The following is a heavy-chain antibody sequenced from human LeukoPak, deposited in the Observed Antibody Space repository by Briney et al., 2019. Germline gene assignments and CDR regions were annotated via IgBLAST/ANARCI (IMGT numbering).Heavy chain of an antibody. Sequence: GESLQISCKGSGYIFTSHWIGWVRQMPGKGLEWMGIIYPNDSDTRYSPSFQGQVIISADKSINTAYLQWSSLKASDTAMYYCARSDTAGEDYWGQGTLVTVSS. CDR1: GYIFTSHW. CDR3: ARSDTAGEDY. D-gene: IGHD5-18*01. J-gene: IGHJ4*02. CDR2: IYPNDSDT. V-gene: IGHV5-51*01.